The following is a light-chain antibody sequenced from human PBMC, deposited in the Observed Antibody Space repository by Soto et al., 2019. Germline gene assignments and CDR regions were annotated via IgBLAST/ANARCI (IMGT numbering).Light chain of an antibody. V-gene: IGLV1-44*01. Sequence: QSVLTQPPSASGTPGQRVTISCSGSSSNIGSHVVYWYQQLAGTAPKLLMYTNKQRPSGVPVRLSGSKSGTSASLAISGLQSEDEADYYCAVWDDSLDGWVFGGGTKLTVL. CDR2: TNK. CDR1: SSNIGSHV. J-gene: IGLJ3*02. CDR3: AVWDDSLDGWV.